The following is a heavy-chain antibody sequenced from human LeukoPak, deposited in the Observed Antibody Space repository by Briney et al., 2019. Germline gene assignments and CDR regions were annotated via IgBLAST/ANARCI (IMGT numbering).Heavy chain of an antibody. CDR1: GFSFSRFW. CDR2: ITSDGSNR. Sequence: PGGSLRLSCAASGFSFSRFWMHWVRQAPGKGLVWISRITSDGSNRDYADSVKGRFTISRDNAKNTLYLQMNSLRTEDTAVYFCAREDIVVVTTLDHWGQGSLVTVSS. J-gene: IGHJ4*02. V-gene: IGHV3-74*01. CDR3: AREDIVVVTTLDH. D-gene: IGHD2-21*02.